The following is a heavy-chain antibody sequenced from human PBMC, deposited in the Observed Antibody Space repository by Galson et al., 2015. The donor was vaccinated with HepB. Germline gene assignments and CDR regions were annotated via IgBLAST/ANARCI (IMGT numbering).Heavy chain of an antibody. CDR3: AKGAGGFGEDYYGMGV. Sequence: SLRLSCAASGFTFSSYAMSWVRQAPGKGLEWVSAISGSGGSTYYADSVKGRFTISIDNTKNTLYLQMNSLRAEDTAVYYCAKGAGGFGEDYYGMGVWGQGTTVTVTS. CDR2: ISGSGGST. V-gene: IGHV3-23*01. J-gene: IGHJ6*02. D-gene: IGHD3-10*01. CDR1: GFTFSSYA.